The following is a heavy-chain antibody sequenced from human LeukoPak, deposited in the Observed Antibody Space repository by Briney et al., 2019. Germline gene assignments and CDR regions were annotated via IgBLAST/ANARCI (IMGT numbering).Heavy chain of an antibody. CDR2: ISASGAVP. D-gene: IGHD3-22*01. CDR3: ARSLIVASEDY. V-gene: IGHV3-11*04. Sequence: PGWSLRLSCAASGFRFDSFYMGWIRQVPGKGLDYIALISASGAVPYYAESVEGRFTISRDNAKNSVSLQMNSLSADDTAIYYCARSLIVASEDYWGQGTQVIVSS. CDR1: GFRFDSFY. J-gene: IGHJ4*02.